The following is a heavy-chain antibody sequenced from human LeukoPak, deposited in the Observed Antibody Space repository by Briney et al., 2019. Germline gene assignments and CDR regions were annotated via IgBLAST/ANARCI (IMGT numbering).Heavy chain of an antibody. CDR2: IYYSGST. Sequence: SETLSLTCTVSVGSISSYYWSWIRQPPWKGLEWIGYIYYSGSTNYNPSLKSRVTISVDTSKNQFSLKLSSVTAADTAVYYCARDVGGSGWAYNWFDPWGRGTLVTVSS. V-gene: IGHV4-59*01. J-gene: IGHJ5*02. D-gene: IGHD6-19*01. CDR1: VGSISSYY. CDR3: ARDVGGSGWAYNWFDP.